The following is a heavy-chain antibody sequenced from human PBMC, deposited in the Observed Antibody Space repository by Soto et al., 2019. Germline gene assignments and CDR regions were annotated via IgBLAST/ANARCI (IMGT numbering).Heavy chain of an antibody. Sequence: QVQLVQSGAEVKKPGASVKVSCKASGYTFTSYAMHWVRQAPGQRLEWMGWINAGNGNTKYSQKFQGRVTITRDTSASTAYMELSSLRSEDTAVYYCAGRTERIAAAGIWGQGTLVTVSS. J-gene: IGHJ4*02. CDR3: AGRTERIAAAGI. CDR2: INAGNGNT. V-gene: IGHV1-3*01. CDR1: GYTFTSYA. D-gene: IGHD6-13*01.